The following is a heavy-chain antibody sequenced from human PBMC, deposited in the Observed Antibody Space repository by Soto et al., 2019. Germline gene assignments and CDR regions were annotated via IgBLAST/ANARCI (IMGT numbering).Heavy chain of an antibody. Sequence: QLQLQESGSGLVKPSQTLSLTCAVSGGSISSGGYSWSWIRQPPGKGLEWIGYIYHSGSTYYNPSLKSRVTLSVDRTKNQFSLKLSSVTAADTAVDYCAGWWMYARRFDPWGQGTLVTVSS. CDR1: GGSISSGGYS. J-gene: IGHJ5*02. CDR3: AGWWMYARRFDP. CDR2: IYHSGST. V-gene: IGHV4-30-2*01. D-gene: IGHD2-8*01.